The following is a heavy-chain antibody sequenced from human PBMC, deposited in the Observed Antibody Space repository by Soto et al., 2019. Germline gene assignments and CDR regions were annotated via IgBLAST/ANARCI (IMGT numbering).Heavy chain of an antibody. D-gene: IGHD2-2*01. J-gene: IGHJ4*02. Sequence: PGGSLTLSCGASGYTFTRYAMYYFRQAPGKGLEWVSVIRGGGSSTYYADSVKGRFTISRDNSKNTLYLQMNSLRAEDTAVYYCAKGSDAYEYWGQGTLVTVSS. CDR2: IRGGGSST. CDR1: GYTFTRYA. CDR3: AKGSDAYEY. V-gene: IGHV3-23*01.